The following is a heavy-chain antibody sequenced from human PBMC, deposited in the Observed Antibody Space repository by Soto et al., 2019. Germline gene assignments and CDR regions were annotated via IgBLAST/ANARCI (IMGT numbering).Heavy chain of an antibody. D-gene: IGHD3-16*01. CDR2: IYYSGST. CDR3: ARDRVRFYYYYYGMDV. J-gene: IGHJ6*02. CDR1: GGSISSGDYY. V-gene: IGHV4-30-4*01. Sequence: PSESLSLICTVSGGSISSGDYYWSWIRQPPGKGLEWIGYIYYSGSTYYNPSLKSRVTISVDTSKNQFSLKLSSVTAADTAVYYCARDRVRFYYYYYGMDVWGQGTTVTVSS.